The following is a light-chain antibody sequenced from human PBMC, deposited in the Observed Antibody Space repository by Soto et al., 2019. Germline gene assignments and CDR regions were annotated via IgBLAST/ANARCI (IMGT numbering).Light chain of an antibody. CDR3: QQYDTYPWT. V-gene: IGKV1-5*03. Sequence: TQSPGTLSLSPGERATLSCRASQSVSSSYLAWYQQKPGKAPKLLIFKASELQSGVPSRFSGSESGTEFTLTISSLQPDDFATYYCQQYDTYPWTFGQGTRVE. CDR2: KAS. CDR1: QSVSSS. J-gene: IGKJ1*01.